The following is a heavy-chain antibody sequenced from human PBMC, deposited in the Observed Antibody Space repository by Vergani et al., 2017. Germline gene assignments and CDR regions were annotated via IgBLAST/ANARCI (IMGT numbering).Heavy chain of an antibody. J-gene: IGHJ5*02. CDR3: ASDTHSGQRADR. CDR1: FDSIRNLY. Sequence: QVQLQESGPGLVKSSETLSLTCSVSFDSIRNLYCNWIRQPPGKGLEWIGSIHYSENTNYNPSLKTRVTISVETSKNQFSLTSTSVTAADTAVYYCASDTHSGQRADRWGQGILVTVTS. CDR2: IHYSENT. D-gene: IGHD6-19*01. V-gene: IGHV4-59*11.